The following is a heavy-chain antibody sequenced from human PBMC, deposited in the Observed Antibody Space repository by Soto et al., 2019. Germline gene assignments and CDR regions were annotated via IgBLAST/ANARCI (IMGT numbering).Heavy chain of an antibody. D-gene: IGHD5-18*01. CDR1: GFTFSSYA. CDR3: AKGGYSYGRNDY. V-gene: IGHV3-23*01. CDR2: ISGRGGST. Sequence: GGSRRLSCAAPGFTFSSYAMSWVRLAPGKGLEWVSAISGRGGSTYYADSVKGRFTISSDNSKNTLYLQMNSLRAEDTAVYYCAKGGYSYGRNDYWGQGTLVTVSS. J-gene: IGHJ4*02.